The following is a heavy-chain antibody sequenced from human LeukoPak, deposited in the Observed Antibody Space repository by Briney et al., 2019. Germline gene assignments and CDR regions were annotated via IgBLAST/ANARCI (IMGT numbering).Heavy chain of an antibody. J-gene: IGHJ4*02. Sequence: PGGSLRLSCAASGFTFSSYGMHWVRQAPGKGLEWVAFIRYDGSNKYYADSVKGRFTISRDNSKNTLYLQMNSLRAEDTAVYYCAKDDVKIAAAEPLPDYWGQGTLVTVSS. CDR1: GFTFSSYG. CDR3: AKDDVKIAAAEPLPDY. V-gene: IGHV3-30*02. CDR2: IRYDGSNK. D-gene: IGHD6-13*01.